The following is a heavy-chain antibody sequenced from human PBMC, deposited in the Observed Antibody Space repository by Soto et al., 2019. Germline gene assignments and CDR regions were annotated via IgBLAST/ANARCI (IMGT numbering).Heavy chain of an antibody. CDR3: ARDRGNFYDNTDFFDY. CDR1: GDSISSNYC. D-gene: IGHD3-22*01. Sequence: SETLSLTCAVSGDSISSNYCWGWIRQPPGKGREWLWSICDSVTTSYSPSLKGRITISVDTSKNQFSLSLSSVTAADTALYYCARDRGNFYDNTDFFDYWGQGALVTVSS. J-gene: IGHJ4*02. CDR2: ICDSVTT. V-gene: IGHV4-38-2*01.